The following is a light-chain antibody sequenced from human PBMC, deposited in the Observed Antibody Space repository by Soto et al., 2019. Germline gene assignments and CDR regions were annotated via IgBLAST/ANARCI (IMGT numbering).Light chain of an antibody. CDR2: AAS. J-gene: IGKJ1*01. V-gene: IGKV1-39*01. Sequence: IQLTQSPSSLSASVGDRVTITCRTSQSISSYLNWYQQKAGKAPKLLIYAASSLQSGVPSRFSGSGSGTEFTLTISSLQPDDFGTYYCQEYNSYTGTFGPGTKVDIK. CDR3: QEYNSYTGT. CDR1: QSISSY.